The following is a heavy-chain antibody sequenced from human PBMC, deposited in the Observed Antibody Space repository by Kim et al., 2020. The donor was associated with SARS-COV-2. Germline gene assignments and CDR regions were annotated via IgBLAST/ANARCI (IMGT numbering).Heavy chain of an antibody. J-gene: IGHJ5*02. CDR1: GGSISSYY. Sequence: SETLSLTCTVSGGSISSYYWSWIRQPPGKGLEWIGYIYYSGSTNYNPSLKSRVTISVDTSKNQFSLKLSSVTAADTAVYYCARHSSSWYSESGWFDPWGQGTLVTVSS. CDR3: ARHSSSWYSESGWFDP. CDR2: IYYSGST. D-gene: IGHD6-13*01. V-gene: IGHV4-59*08.